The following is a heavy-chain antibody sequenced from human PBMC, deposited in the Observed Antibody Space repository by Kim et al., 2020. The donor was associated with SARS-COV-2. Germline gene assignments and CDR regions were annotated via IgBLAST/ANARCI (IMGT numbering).Heavy chain of an antibody. V-gene: IGHV3-21*01. CDR1: GFTFSSYS. Sequence: GGSLRLSCAASGFTFSSYSMNWVRQAPGKGLEWVSSISSSSSYIYYADSVKGRFTISRDNAKNSLYLQMNSLRAEDTAVYYCATHTMHWNEGEGIYWGQGTLVTVSS. CDR3: ATHTMHWNEGEGIY. CDR2: ISSSSSYI. J-gene: IGHJ4*02. D-gene: IGHD1-1*01.